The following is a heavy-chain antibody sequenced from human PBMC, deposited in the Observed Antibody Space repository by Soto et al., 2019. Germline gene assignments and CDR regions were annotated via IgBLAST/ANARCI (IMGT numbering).Heavy chain of an antibody. Sequence: ASVKVSFKASGYSFTDYHIHWLRQAPGQGLEWLGRINPKSGGTSTAQKFQGWVTMTRDRSISTVYMELTRLRSDDTAVYFCARGHSTDCSNGVCSFFYNHEMDVWGQGTTVTVSS. J-gene: IGHJ6*02. CDR2: INPKSGGT. CDR1: GYSFTDYH. V-gene: IGHV1-2*04. D-gene: IGHD2-8*01. CDR3: ARGHSTDCSNGVCSFFYNHEMDV.